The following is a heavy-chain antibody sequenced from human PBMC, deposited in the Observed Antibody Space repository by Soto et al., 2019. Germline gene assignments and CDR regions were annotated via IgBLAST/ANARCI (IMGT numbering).Heavy chain of an antibody. Sequence: SETLSLTCAVSGGSIISGGYSWIWIRQPPGKGLEWIGYIYHSGSTYYNPSLKSRVTISVDRSKNQFSLKLSSVTAADTAVYYCARVPDRRGQGTQVTVSS. V-gene: IGHV4-30-2*01. CDR2: IYHSGST. CDR3: ARVPDR. J-gene: IGHJ5*02. CDR1: GGSIISGGYS. D-gene: IGHD2-2*01.